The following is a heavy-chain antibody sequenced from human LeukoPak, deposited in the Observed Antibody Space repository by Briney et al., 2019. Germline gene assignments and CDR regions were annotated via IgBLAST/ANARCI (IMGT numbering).Heavy chain of an antibody. J-gene: IGHJ6*03. V-gene: IGHV1-18*01. D-gene: IGHD2-2*01. CDR2: ISAYNGNT. CDR3: ARNGIEVEPAAPPLNSYYSYMDV. CDR1: GYTFTSYG. Sequence: ASVKVSCKASGYTFTSYGISWVRQAPGQGLEWMGWISAYNGNTNYAQKLQGRVTMTTDTSTSTAYMELRSLRSDDTAVYYCARNGIEVEPAAPPLNSYYSYMDVWGKGTTVT.